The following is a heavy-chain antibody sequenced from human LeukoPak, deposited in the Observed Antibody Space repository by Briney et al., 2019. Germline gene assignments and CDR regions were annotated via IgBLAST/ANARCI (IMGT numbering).Heavy chain of an antibody. CDR3: ARVDYTSGWYGTSFFDS. V-gene: IGHV1-18*01. CDR1: GYSLSSNG. Sequence: GASVKVSCKASGYSLSSNGISWARQAPGQGLEWMGWISDYSGKTKYAQNFQGRVTMTTDTSTNTAYMELRSLRSDDTAVYYCARVDYTSGWYGTSFFDSWGQGTLVTVSS. J-gene: IGHJ4*02. D-gene: IGHD6-19*01. CDR2: ISDYSGKT.